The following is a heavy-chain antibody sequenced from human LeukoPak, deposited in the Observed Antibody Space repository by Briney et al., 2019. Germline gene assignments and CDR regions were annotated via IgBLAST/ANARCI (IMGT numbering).Heavy chain of an antibody. CDR2: ISPDGNID. J-gene: IGHJ4*02. D-gene: IGHD1-1*01. CDR1: GFTFTTFG. Sequence: PGRSLRLSCAASGFTFTTFGIHWVRQAPGKGLEWVAAISPDGNIDYYSDSVKGLFSISRDDSKNMIYLQMNSLRGEDSAVYFCARINNFDDFWGQGTLVTVSS. V-gene: IGHV3-30*03. CDR3: ARINNFDDF.